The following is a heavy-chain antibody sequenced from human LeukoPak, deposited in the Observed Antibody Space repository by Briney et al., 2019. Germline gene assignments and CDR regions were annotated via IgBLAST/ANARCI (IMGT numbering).Heavy chain of an antibody. Sequence: GASVKVSCKASGYTFTSYGISWVRQAPGQELEWMGWISAYNGNTNYAQKLQGRVTMTTDTSTSTAYMELRSLRSDDTAVYYCARDHRMTTVVTPGYWGQGTLVTVSS. CDR3: ARDHRMTTVVTPGY. D-gene: IGHD4-23*01. V-gene: IGHV1-18*01. J-gene: IGHJ4*02. CDR2: ISAYNGNT. CDR1: GYTFTSYG.